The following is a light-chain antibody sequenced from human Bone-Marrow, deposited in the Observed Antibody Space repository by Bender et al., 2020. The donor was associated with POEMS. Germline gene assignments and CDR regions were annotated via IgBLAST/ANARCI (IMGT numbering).Light chain of an antibody. Sequence: QSALTQPRSVSGSPGQSVTISCTGTSSDIGGYNYVSWYQQHPGKAPKLMIYEVTKRPSGVPDRFSGSKSGNTASLTISGLQADDEADYYCCSYAGSFYVFGTGTKVTVL. CDR1: SSDIGGYNY. CDR3: CSYAGSFYV. V-gene: IGLV2-11*01. CDR2: EVT. J-gene: IGLJ1*01.